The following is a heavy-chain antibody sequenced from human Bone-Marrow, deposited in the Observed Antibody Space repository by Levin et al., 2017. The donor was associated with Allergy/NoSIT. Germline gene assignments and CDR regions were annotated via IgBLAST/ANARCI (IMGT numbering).Heavy chain of an antibody. D-gene: IGHD1-14*01. CDR3: ARRGSRGANHFDY. CDR2: IYPGDSHT. J-gene: IGHJ4*02. V-gene: IGHV5-51*01. Sequence: GESLKISCKGSGYSFTNYWIGWVRQMPGKGLEWMGIIYPGDSHTTYRPSFQGQVTISADRSISTAYLQWSSLKASDTAMYYCARRGSRGANHFDYWGQGTLITVSS. CDR1: GYSFTNYW.